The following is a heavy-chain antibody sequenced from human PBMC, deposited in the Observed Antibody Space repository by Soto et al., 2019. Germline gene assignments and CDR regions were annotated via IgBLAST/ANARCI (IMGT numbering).Heavy chain of an antibody. V-gene: IGHV1-18*01. J-gene: IGHJ3*02. D-gene: IGHD3-3*01. CDR1: GYTFTSYG. CDR3: ASCITIFGVVPWDAFDI. CDR2: ISAYNGNT. Sequence: QVQLVQSGAEVKKPGASVKVSCKASGYTFTSYGISWVRQAPGQGLEWMGWISAYNGNTNYAQKLQGRVTMTTDTSTSTAYMELRSLRSDDTAVYYCASCITIFGVVPWDAFDIWGQGTMVTVSS.